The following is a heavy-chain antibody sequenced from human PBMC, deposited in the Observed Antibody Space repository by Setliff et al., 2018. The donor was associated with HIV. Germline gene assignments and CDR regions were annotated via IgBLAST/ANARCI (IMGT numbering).Heavy chain of an antibody. Sequence: SVKVSCKASGGTFTSYGISWVRQAPGQGLEWMGRIIPVFGTANYAQKFQGRVTITADKSTSTVYMDLSSLRSEDTAVYFCARAELLWFGEPIDAFNIW. D-gene: IGHD3-10*01. CDR2: IIPVFGTA. CDR1: GGTFTSYG. J-gene: IGHJ3*02. V-gene: IGHV1-69*06. CDR3: ARAELLWFGEPIDAFNI.